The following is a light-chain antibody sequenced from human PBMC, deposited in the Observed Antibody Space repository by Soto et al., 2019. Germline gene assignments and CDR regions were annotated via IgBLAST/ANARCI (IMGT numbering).Light chain of an antibody. V-gene: IGLV1-44*01. CDR1: TSNIGSHS. CDR2: TNN. CDR3: ATWDDSLKGV. Sequence: QTVVTQPPSASGTPGQRVTISCSGSTSNIGSHSVNWFQHLPGTAPKLLIKTNNQRPSGVPDRFSGYKSGTSASLVISGLQSEDEADYYCATWDDSLKGVFGTGTKLTVL. J-gene: IGLJ1*01.